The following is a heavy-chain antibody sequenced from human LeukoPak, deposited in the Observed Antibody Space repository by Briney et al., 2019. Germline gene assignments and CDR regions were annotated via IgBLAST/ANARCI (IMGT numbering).Heavy chain of an antibody. Sequence: PGGSLRLSCAASGFTFGDYYMTWIRQAPGRGLEWVSGISAGGVSTYYADSVTGRFTISRDNSKNTLYLQMNSLRAEDTAVYYCARGWSLRFGISWSQGTLVTVSS. CDR1: GFTFGDYY. V-gene: IGHV3-23*01. CDR3: ARGWSLRFGIS. CDR2: ISAGGVST. D-gene: IGHD3-10*01. J-gene: IGHJ4*02.